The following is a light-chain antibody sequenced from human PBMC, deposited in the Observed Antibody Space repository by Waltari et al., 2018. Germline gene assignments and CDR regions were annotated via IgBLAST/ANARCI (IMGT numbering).Light chain of an antibody. J-gene: IGLJ2*01. CDR1: RPNVESNL. CDR2: DND. CDR3: GTWDSSLTAVV. V-gene: IGLV1-51*01. Sequence: QSVLTPPPSVSAVPGQRVPTSCLGRRPNVESNLFSWYRQLPGTAPHLLIYDNDKRPSGIPDRFSGSKSGTSATLGITGLQTGDEADYYCGTWDSSLTAVVFGGGTKLTVL.